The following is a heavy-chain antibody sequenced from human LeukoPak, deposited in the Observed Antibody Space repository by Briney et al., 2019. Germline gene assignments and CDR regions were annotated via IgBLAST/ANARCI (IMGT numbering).Heavy chain of an antibody. CDR2: ISSSSSYI. D-gene: IGHD6-13*01. V-gene: IGHV3-21*01. J-gene: IGHJ4*02. CDR1: GFTFSSYS. Sequence: PGGSLRLSCAASGFTFSSYSMNWVRQAPGKGLEWVASISSSSSYIYYADSVEGRFTISGDNAKNSLYLQMNSLRAEDTAVYYCARDPYSSSWSPHFDYWGQGTLVTVSS. CDR3: ARDPYSSSWSPHFDY.